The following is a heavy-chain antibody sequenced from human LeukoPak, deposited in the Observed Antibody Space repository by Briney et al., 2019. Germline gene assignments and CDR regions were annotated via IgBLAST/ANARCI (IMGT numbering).Heavy chain of an antibody. CDR2: IRYDGSNK. CDR3: ATWSGPPHYYFDY. D-gene: IGHD3-3*01. V-gene: IGHV3-30*02. J-gene: IGHJ4*02. CDR1: GFTFSSYG. Sequence: GGSLRLSCAASGFTFSSYGMHWVRQAPGKGLEWVAFIRYDGSNKYYADSVKGRFTISRDNSKNTLYLQMNSLRAEDTAVYYCATWSGPPHYYFDYWGQGTLVTVSS.